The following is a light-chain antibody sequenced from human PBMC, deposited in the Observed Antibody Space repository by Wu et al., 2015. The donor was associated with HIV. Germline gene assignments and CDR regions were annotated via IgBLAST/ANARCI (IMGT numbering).Light chain of an antibody. CDR3: QQYYSSPPELT. CDR1: RALAI. V-gene: IGKV1-NL1*01. CDR2: LHP. Sequence: DRVXITCGRVRALAIFSLVSAKTTGKPLSSCCMLHPDWKVGSRSRFSGSGSGTDYTLTISCLQPEDFATYYCQQYYSSPPELTFGGGTKVEIK. J-gene: IGKJ4*01.